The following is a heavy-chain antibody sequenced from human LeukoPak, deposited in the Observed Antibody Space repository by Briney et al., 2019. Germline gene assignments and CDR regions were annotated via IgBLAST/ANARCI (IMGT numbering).Heavy chain of an antibody. CDR1: GYTFTGYY. CDR2: INPNSGGT. CDR3: ARGYCSGGSCYSVENWFDP. V-gene: IGHV1-2*02. J-gene: IGHJ5*02. D-gene: IGHD2-15*01. Sequence: ASVKVSCKASGYTFTGYYMHWVRQAPGQGLEWMGWINPNSGGTNYAQKFQGRVTKTRDTSISTAYMELSRLRSDDTAVYYCARGYCSGGSCYSVENWFDPWGQGTLVTVSS.